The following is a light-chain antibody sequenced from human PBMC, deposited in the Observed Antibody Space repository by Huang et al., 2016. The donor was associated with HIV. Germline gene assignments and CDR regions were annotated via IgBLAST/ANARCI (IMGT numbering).Light chain of an antibody. CDR1: QGISIA. Sequence: AIQLTQSPSSLSASVGDRVTITCRASQGISIALACYQQKPGKPPNLMIYDASRLEGWVPSRFSGSGSWTDFTLTISSLQPEDFANYYCQQFNDNPLTFGGGTKVEIK. CDR2: DAS. V-gene: IGKV1-13*01. J-gene: IGKJ4*01. CDR3: QQFNDNPLT.